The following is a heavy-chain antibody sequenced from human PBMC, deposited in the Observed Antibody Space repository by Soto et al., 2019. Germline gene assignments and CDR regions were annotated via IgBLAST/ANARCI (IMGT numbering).Heavy chain of an antibody. V-gene: IGHV3-23*01. J-gene: IGHJ4*01. Sequence: GGSLRLSCAASGVTFSNYAMSLVRQAPGKGLEWVSTVTGDGVTTSYADSVEGRFTISRDNSKNTLYLQMSGLRADDTAVYYCAKRLSYYFDSWGHGTLVTVSS. CDR2: VTGDGVTT. CDR1: GVTFSNYA. D-gene: IGHD3-16*02. CDR3: AKRLSYYFDS.